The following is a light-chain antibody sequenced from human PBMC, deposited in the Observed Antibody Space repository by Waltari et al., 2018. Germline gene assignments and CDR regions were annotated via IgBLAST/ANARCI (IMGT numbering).Light chain of an antibody. CDR3: AAWEDSLNGYV. J-gene: IGLJ1*01. Sequence: QSVLTQPPSASGTPGQRVTISCSGSSSNIGSNTVNCYQQLPGTAPKLLIYNNNQWPSGVPDRFSGSKAGTSASLAISGLQSEDEADYYCAAWEDSLNGYVFGTGTKVTVL. V-gene: IGLV1-44*01. CDR2: NNN. CDR1: SSNIGSNT.